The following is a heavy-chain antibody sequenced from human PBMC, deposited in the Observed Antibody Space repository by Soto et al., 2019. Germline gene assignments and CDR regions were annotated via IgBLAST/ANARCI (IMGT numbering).Heavy chain of an antibody. CDR3: ARVERGTATTVVDAFDI. CDR1: GGFVSSGNYY. V-gene: IGHV4-34*01. J-gene: IGHJ3*02. Sequence: QVQLQQWGAGLLKPSETLSLTCAVYGGFVSSGNYYWSWIRQPPGKGLEWIGEMSHSGGTHFNPSLKRRATISVDTSKSRFSLQMSSVTAADTALYYGARVERGTATTVVDAFDIWGPGTMVTVSS. CDR2: MSHSGGT. D-gene: IGHD1-1*01.